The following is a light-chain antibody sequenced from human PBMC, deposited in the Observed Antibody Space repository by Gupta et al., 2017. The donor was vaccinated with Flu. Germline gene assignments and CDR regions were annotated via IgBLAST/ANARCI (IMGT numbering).Light chain of an antibody. Sequence: GTLFLSPGDRDTLSCEASQSVDSNYLAWFQQKSGQPPRLLIFGASNKATGIPDRFSGRGSGTEFTLTIDRREPEDFAVYYCQQEGKSLWTFGQGTKMDIK. CDR3: QQEGKSLWT. V-gene: IGKV3-20*01. J-gene: IGKJ1*01. CDR1: QSVDSNY. CDR2: GAS.